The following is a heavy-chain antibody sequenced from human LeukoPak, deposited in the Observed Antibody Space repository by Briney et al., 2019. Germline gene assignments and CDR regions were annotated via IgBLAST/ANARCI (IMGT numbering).Heavy chain of an antibody. CDR2: INQDGSVK. CDR3: AVIDSNGWQVGLDY. V-gene: IGHV3-7*01. D-gene: IGHD6-19*01. Sequence: GGSLRLSCVASAFSFRTYWMNWVRQAPGKGVEWVANINQDGSVKHYLDSVKGRFTISRDNAKNSLYLQMNSLRADDTAVYYCAVIDSNGWQVGLDYWGQGTQVNLSS. CDR1: AFSFRTYW. J-gene: IGHJ4*02.